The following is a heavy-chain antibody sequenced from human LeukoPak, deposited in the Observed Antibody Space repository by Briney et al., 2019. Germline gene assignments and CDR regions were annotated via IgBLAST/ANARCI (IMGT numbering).Heavy chain of an antibody. CDR3: ARAFKENYYYYGMDV. CDR2: IYYSGST. CDR1: GGSISNSTYY. J-gene: IGHJ6*02. V-gene: IGHV4-61*05. Sequence: SETLSLTCTGSGGSISNSTYYWGWIRQPPGKGLEWIGYIYYSGSTNYNPSLKSRVTISVDTSKNQFSLKLSSVTAADTAVYYCARAFKENYYYYGMDVWGQGTTVTVSS.